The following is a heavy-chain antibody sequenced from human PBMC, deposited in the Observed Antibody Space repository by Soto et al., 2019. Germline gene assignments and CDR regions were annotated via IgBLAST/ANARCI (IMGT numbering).Heavy chain of an antibody. CDR3: AHRRGGYNWDDAHFDY. CDR2: IYWDNDK. J-gene: IGHJ4*02. D-gene: IGHD1-20*01. Sequence: QITLKESGPTLVKPTQTLTLTCTFSGFSLTTTGVGVGWIRQPPGKALEWLAVIYWDNDKRYRPSLRSRVTITKDTSKNPVVLTMTNMDPADTATYYCAHRRGGYNWDDAHFDYWGQGTLVTVSS. CDR1: GFSLTTTGVG. V-gene: IGHV2-5*02.